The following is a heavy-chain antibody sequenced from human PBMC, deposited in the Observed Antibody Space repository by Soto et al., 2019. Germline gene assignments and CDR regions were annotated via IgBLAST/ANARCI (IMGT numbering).Heavy chain of an antibody. CDR1: GYTFTSYA. D-gene: IGHD2-8*01. V-gene: IGHV1-18*04. CDR3: ARAEGTKSGFDY. CDR2: ISNYNGNT. J-gene: IGHJ4*02. Sequence: QVQLVQSGAEVKRPGASVKVSCKASGYTFTSYAFSWVRQAPGQGLEWMGWISNYNGNTNYAQKLQGRVTMTTDTSTSTAYMELRSMRADDTAVYFWARAEGTKSGFDYWGQGTLVTVSS.